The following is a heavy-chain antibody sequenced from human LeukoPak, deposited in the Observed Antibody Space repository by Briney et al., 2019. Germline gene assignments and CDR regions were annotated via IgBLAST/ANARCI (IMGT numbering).Heavy chain of an antibody. V-gene: IGHV4-59*01. D-gene: IGHD1-14*01. Sequence: SETLSLTCAVYGGSISSSYWSWIRQPPGKGLEWLGYIYYTGSTNCNPSLKSRVTMSVDTSKNQFSLRLSSVTAADTAVYYCASLVVGNLYFGNHEDYWGQGALVTVSS. CDR2: IYYTGST. J-gene: IGHJ4*02. CDR3: ASLVVGNLYFGNHEDY. CDR1: GGSISSSY.